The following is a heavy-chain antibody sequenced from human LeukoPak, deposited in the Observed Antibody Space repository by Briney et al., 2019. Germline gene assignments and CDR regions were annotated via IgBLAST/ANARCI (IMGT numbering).Heavy chain of an antibody. J-gene: IGHJ4*02. Sequence: GESLRISCKGSGYSFTNYWIGWVRQMPGKGLEWMGIIYPGDSDTRYSPSFQGQVTISADKSVNTAYLQWNSLRASDTAMYYCASLWTALLYWGQGTLVTVSS. CDR2: IYPGDSDT. D-gene: IGHD3/OR15-3a*01. V-gene: IGHV5-51*01. CDR3: ASLWTALLY. CDR1: GYSFTNYW.